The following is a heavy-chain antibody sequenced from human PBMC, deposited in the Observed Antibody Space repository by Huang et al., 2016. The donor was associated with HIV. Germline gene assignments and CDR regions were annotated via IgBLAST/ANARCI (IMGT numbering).Heavy chain of an antibody. D-gene: IGHD6-25*01. Sequence: EVQLVQSGAEVTEPGQSLKISCKNSGYIFTTYWIGWVRQMPGEGREWMGIIYPDDADTRYSPSVQGQVTISADKSLDTAYLQWSSLKAADTAMYYCARIASSGGYYFDSWGQGTLVTVSS. CDR2: IYPDDADT. V-gene: IGHV5-51*03. J-gene: IGHJ4*02. CDR3: ARIASSGGYYFDS. CDR1: GYIFTTYW.